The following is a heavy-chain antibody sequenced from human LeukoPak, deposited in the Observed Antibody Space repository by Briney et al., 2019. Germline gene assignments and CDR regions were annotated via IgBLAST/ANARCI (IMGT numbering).Heavy chain of an antibody. V-gene: IGHV3-23*01. Sequence: GGSLRLSCAASRFTFSSYAMSWVRQAPGKGLEWVSAISGSGGSTYYADSVKGRFTISRDNSKNTLYLQMNSLRAEDTAVYYCAKDFFTMVRGVIRPHAFDYWGQGTLVTVSS. D-gene: IGHD3-10*01. CDR2: ISGSGGST. J-gene: IGHJ4*02. CDR1: RFTFSSYA. CDR3: AKDFFTMVRGVIRPHAFDY.